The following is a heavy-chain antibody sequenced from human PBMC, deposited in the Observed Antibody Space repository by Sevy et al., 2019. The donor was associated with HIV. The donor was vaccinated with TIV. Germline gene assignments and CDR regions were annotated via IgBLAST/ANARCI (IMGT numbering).Heavy chain of an antibody. V-gene: IGHV3-33*06. Sequence: GGSLRLSCAASGFTFSNYGMHWVRQAPGKGLEWVEVIWYDGSYKYYADSVKGRFTISRDNTKSTLYLQMNSLRAEDTAVYYCAKTFAIFGVLMSPDFDPWGQGTLVTVSS. CDR2: IWYDGSYK. CDR3: AKTFAIFGVLMSPDFDP. J-gene: IGHJ5*02. CDR1: GFTFSNYG. D-gene: IGHD3-3*01.